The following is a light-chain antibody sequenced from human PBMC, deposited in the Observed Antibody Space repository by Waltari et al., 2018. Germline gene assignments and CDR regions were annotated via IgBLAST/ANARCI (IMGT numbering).Light chain of an antibody. CDR2: AAS. Sequence: EIAMTQSPVTLSVSPGDTATLSCRASQSISINLAWDQQKPGQAPRLLIYAASTRASGIPARFSGSGSGTEFTLTISSLQSEDFAVYYCQQYDNWPPWTFGQGTKVEI. CDR1: QSISIN. V-gene: IGKV3-15*01. J-gene: IGKJ1*01. CDR3: QQYDNWPPWT.